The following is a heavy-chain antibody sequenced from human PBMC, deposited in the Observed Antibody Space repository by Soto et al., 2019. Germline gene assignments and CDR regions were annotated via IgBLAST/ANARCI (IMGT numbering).Heavy chain of an antibody. Sequence: ASETLSLTCTVSGGSISSGGYYWSWIRQHPGKGLEWIGYIYYSGSTYYNPSLKSRVTISVDTSKNQFSLKLSSVTAADTAVYYCARTYYYDSSGSRGDYWGQGTLVTVSS. V-gene: IGHV4-31*03. CDR2: IYYSGST. CDR3: ARTYYYDSSGSRGDY. D-gene: IGHD3-22*01. CDR1: GGSISSGGYY. J-gene: IGHJ4*02.